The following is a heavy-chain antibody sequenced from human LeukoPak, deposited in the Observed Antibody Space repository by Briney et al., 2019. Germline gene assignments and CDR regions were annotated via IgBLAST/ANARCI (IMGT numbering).Heavy chain of an antibody. CDR3: ASLLRSYGDAFDI. CDR1: GGSISSTIYY. V-gene: IGHV4-39*01. J-gene: IGHJ3*02. CDR2: LYYTGTT. D-gene: IGHD1-26*01. Sequence: SETLSLTCTVSGGSISSTIYYRGWIRQPPGKGLEWIGSLYYTGTTYYNPSLKNRVTISVDTSKNQFSLKVSSVTAADTAVYYCASLLRSYGDAFDIWGQGTMVTVSS.